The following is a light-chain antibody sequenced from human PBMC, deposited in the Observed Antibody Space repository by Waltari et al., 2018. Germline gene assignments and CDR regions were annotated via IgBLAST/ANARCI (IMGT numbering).Light chain of an antibody. CDR1: SGYSNYA. J-gene: IGLJ2*01. Sequence: QLVLTQSPSASASLGASVKLTCTLNSGYSNYAIGWHQQQPEKGPRHLMKLNSDGTYTKGDGSPDRFSGSSSGAERYLTISSLQSEDEADYYCQNAVIFGGGTKLTVL. CDR3: QNAVI. V-gene: IGLV4-69*01. CDR2: LNSDGTY.